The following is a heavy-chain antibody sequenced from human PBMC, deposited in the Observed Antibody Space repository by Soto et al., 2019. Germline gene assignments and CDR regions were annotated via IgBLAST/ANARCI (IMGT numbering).Heavy chain of an antibody. Sequence: SETLSLTCPVSGGSISSGGYYWNWIRQHPGKGLEWIGYIYYIGSTYYNPSLKSRVTISLDTSKNQFSLKLSSVTAADTAVYYCARSVFPWGQGTLVTSPQ. CDR3: ARSVFP. V-gene: IGHV4-31*03. CDR2: IYYIGST. J-gene: IGHJ5*02. CDR1: GGSISSGGYY.